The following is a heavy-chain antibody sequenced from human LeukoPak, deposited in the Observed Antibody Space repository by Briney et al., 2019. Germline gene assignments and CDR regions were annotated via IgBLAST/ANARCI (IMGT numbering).Heavy chain of an antibody. Sequence: PGGSLRLSCAASGFILSNYAMHWVRQAPGKGLEWVAVISYDGSNKYYADSVKGRFTSSRDNSKETLYLQMNSLRAEDTAVYYCARDRWTVTTGYHFDYWGQGTLVTVSS. D-gene: IGHD4-17*01. J-gene: IGHJ4*02. CDR2: ISYDGSNK. V-gene: IGHV3-30-3*01. CDR3: ARDRWTVTTGYHFDY. CDR1: GFILSNYA.